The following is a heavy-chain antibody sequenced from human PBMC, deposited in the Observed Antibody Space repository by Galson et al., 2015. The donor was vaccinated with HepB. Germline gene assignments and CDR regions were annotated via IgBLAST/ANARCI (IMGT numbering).Heavy chain of an antibody. V-gene: IGHV4-59*08. CDR2: IYYSGST. Sequence: QVQLQESGPGLVKPSETLSLTCTVSGGSISSYYWSWIRQPPGKGLEWIGYIYYSGSTNYNPSLKSRVTISVDTSKNQFSLKLSSVTAADTAVYYCARQKDRNITPFDYWGQGTLVTVSS. D-gene: IGHD2/OR15-2a*01. CDR3: ARQKDRNITPFDY. J-gene: IGHJ4*02. CDR1: GGSISSYY.